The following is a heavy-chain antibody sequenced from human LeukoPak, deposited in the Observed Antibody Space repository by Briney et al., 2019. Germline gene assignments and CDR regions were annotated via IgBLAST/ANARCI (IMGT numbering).Heavy chain of an antibody. CDR1: GFTFSGCG. J-gene: IGHJ3*02. CDR3: SRIQLWLSYAFDI. D-gene: IGHD5-18*01. V-gene: IGHV3-30*02. CDR2: IRYDGSNK. Sequence: PGGSLRLSCAASGFTFSGCGMHWVRQAPGKGLEWVAFIRYDGSNKYYADSVKGRFTISRDNSKNTLYLQMNSLRAEDTAVYYCSRIQLWLSYAFDIWGQGTMVTVSS.